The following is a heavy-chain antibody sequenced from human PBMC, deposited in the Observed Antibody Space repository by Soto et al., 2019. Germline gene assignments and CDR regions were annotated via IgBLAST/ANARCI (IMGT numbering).Heavy chain of an antibody. CDR2: IYCSGST. J-gene: IGHJ6*02. D-gene: IGHD2-15*01. CDR3: ARGSMVGGMDV. V-gene: IGHV4-31*03. Sequence: SETLSLTCTVSGGSISSGGYYWSWIRQHPGKGLEWIGYIYCSGSTYYNPSLKSRVTISVDTSKNQFSLKLSSVTAADTAVYCCARGSMVGGMDVWGQGTPVTVSS. CDR1: GGSISSGGYY.